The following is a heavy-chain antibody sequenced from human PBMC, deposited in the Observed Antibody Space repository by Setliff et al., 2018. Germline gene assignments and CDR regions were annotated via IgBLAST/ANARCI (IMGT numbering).Heavy chain of an antibody. D-gene: IGHD6-19*01. V-gene: IGHV1-18*01. Sequence: ASVKVSCKASGYTFSNFGFSWVRQAPGQGLEWMGWISAYNGNTNYAQRLRGRVTMTTDTSTSTAYMELRSLRSDDTAVYYCVRSSAPQVVLAADFDFWGQGTPVTVSS. J-gene: IGHJ4*02. CDR1: GYTFSNFG. CDR2: ISAYNGNT. CDR3: VRSSAPQVVLAADFDF.